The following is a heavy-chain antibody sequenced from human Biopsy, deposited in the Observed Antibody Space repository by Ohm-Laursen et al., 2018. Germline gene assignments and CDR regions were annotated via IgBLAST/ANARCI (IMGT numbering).Heavy chain of an antibody. V-gene: IGHV3-21*03. CDR1: GFTFSSYS. D-gene: IGHD1-1*01. CDR3: VRDTTVERVAS. Sequence: SLRLSCTASGFTFSSYSMNWVRQAPGKGLEWVSSISTSSTYIYYADSVKGRFSISRDDALNSLYLQMNSLRADDTGVYFCVRDTTVERVASWGQGTLVTVSS. CDR2: ISTSSTYI. J-gene: IGHJ4*02.